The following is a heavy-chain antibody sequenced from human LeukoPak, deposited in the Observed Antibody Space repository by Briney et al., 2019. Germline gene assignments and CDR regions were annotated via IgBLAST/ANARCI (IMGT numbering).Heavy chain of an antibody. D-gene: IGHD4-17*01. CDR1: GGSISSYY. Sequence: SETLSLTCTVSGGSISSYYWSWIRQPPGKGLEWIGYIYYSGSTNYNPSLKSRVTISVDTSKNQFSLKLSSVTAADTAVYYCARHLGGGYGDYVDYWGQGTLVTVSS. CDR2: IYYSGST. CDR3: ARHLGGGYGDYVDY. J-gene: IGHJ4*02. V-gene: IGHV4-59*08.